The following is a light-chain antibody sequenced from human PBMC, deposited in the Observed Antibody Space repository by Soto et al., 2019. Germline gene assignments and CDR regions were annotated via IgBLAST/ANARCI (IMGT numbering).Light chain of an antibody. CDR3: CSYAGSSTFVYV. CDR1: NSDVGAYRY. J-gene: IGLJ1*01. CDR2: EVS. Sequence: QSVLTQPASVSGSPGQAITISCSGSNSDVGAYRYVSWYQQHPGKAPKLMIYEVSNRPSGVSERFSGSKSGNTASLTIFGLQAEDEADYYCCSYAGSSTFVYVFGTGTKVTVL. V-gene: IGLV2-14*01.